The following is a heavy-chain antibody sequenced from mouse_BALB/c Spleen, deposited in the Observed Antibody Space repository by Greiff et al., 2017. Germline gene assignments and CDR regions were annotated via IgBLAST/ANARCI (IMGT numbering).Heavy chain of an antibody. CDR3: ARSGMITRGFAY. J-gene: IGHJ3*01. CDR2: ISSGSSTI. Sequence: DVKLVESGGGLVQPGGSRKLSCAASGFTFSSFGMHWVRQAPEKGLEWVAYISSGSSTIYYADTVKGRFTISRDNPKNTLFLQMTSLRSEDTAMYYCARSGMITRGFAYWGQGTLVTVSA. CDR1: GFTFSSFG. V-gene: IGHV5-17*02. D-gene: IGHD2-4*01.